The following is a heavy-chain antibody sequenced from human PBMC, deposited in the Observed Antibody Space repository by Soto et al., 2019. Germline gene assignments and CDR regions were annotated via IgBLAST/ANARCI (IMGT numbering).Heavy chain of an antibody. CDR3: ARLNIVTPEDWFDP. J-gene: IGHJ5*02. V-gene: IGHV3-21*01. Sequence: GGSLRLSCAASGFTFSSYSMNWVRQAPGKGLEWVSSISSSSSYIYYADSVKGRFTISRDNAKNSVYLLIGSLRPEDTAVYYCARLNIVTPEDWFDPWGQGTLVTVSS. CDR1: GFTFSSYS. CDR2: ISSSSSYI. D-gene: IGHD5-12*01.